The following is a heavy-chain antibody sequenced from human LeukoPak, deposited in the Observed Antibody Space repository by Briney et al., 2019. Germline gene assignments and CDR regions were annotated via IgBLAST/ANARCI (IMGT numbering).Heavy chain of an antibody. CDR3: ASLTVTIDEKDS. CDR2: IYHSGST. J-gene: IGHJ4*02. D-gene: IGHD4-11*01. V-gene: IGHV4-39*01. Sequence: SETLSLTCTASSGSISSRSYYWVWIRQPPGKGLEWIGTIYHSGSTYYNPSLKSRVSISVDTSKNQFSLKLSSVTAADTALYFCASLTVTIDEKDSWGQGTLVTVSS. CDR1: SGSISSRSYY.